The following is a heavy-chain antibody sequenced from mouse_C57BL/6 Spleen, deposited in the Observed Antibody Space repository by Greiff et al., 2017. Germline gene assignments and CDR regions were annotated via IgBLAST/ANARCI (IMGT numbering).Heavy chain of an antibody. J-gene: IGHJ2*01. CDR3: ANGITTGDY. V-gene: IGHV5-17*01. D-gene: IGHD1-1*01. Sequence: DVKLVESGGGLVKPGGSLKLSCAASGFTFSDYGMHWVRQAPEKGLEWVAYISSGSSTIYYADTVKGRFTISRDNAKNTLFLQMTSLRSEDTAMYYCANGITTGDYWGQGTTLTVSS. CDR2: ISSGSSTI. CDR1: GFTFSDYG.